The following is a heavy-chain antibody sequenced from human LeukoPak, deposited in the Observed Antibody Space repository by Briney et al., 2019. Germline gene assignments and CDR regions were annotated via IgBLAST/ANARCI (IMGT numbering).Heavy chain of an antibody. J-gene: IGHJ3*02. V-gene: IGHV1-69*04. CDR3: ARDGYYDSSGYYSDDAFDI. D-gene: IGHD3-22*01. CDR1: GGTFSSYA. CDR2: IIPILGIA. Sequence: ASVKVSCKASGGTFSSYAISWVRQAPGQGLEWMGRIIPILGIANYAQKLQGRVTMTTDTSTSTAYMELRSLRSDDTAVYYCARDGYYDSSGYYSDDAFDIWGQGTMVTVSS.